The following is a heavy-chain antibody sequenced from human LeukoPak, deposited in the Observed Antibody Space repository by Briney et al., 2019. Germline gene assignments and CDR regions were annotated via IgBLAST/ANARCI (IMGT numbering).Heavy chain of an antibody. J-gene: IGHJ4*02. CDR3: ARVGYCSSTSCYGPPNI. CDR1: GFTLSSYG. D-gene: IGHD2-2*01. CDR2: IRYDGSNK. Sequence: PGGSLRLSCAASGFTLSSYGMHWVRQAPGKGLEWVAFIRYDGSNKYYADSVKGRFTISRDNSKNTLYLQMNSLRAEDTAVYYCARVGYCSSTSCYGPPNIWGQGTLVTVSS. V-gene: IGHV3-30*02.